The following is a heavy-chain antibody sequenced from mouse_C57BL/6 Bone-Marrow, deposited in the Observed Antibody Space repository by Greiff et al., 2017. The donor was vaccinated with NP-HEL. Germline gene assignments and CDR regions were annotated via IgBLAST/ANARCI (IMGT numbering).Heavy chain of an antibody. CDR1: GYTFTSYG. V-gene: IGHV1-81*01. J-gene: IGHJ1*03. CDR3: ARVRGYFDV. CDR2: IYPRSGNT. Sequence: QVQLKQSGAELARPGASVKLSCKASGYTFTSYGISWVKQRTGQGLEWIGEIYPRSGNTYYNEKFKGKATLTADKSSSTAYMGLRSLTSEDSAVYFCARVRGYFDVWGTGTTVTVSS.